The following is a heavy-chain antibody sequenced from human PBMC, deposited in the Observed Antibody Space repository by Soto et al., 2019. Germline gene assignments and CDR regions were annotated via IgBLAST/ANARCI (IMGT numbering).Heavy chain of an antibody. V-gene: IGHV1-69*13. J-gene: IGHJ4*02. CDR3: AREAQGYSSSSLSYFDY. Sequence: GASVKVSCKASGGTFSSYAISWVRQAPGQGLEWMGGIIPIFGTANYAQKFQGRVTITADESTSTAYMELSSLRSEDTAVYYCAREAQGYSSSSLSYFDYWGQGTLVTVSS. D-gene: IGHD6-6*01. CDR2: IIPIFGTA. CDR1: GGTFSSYA.